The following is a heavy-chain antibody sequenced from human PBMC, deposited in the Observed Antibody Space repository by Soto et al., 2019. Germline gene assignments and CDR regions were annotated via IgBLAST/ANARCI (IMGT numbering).Heavy chain of an antibody. CDR1: GLSLRTTGVG. J-gene: IGHJ6*02. Sequence: QITLKESGPTLVKPTQTLTLTCTFSGLSLRTTGVGVGWVRQPPGKALEGLALLYWDDAKRYSPSLKSRLTITKDPSEKQVVLTMTNMDTVATATYYCVQSRCGGDFLKSYSFHSYYGLDVWGQGTTVTVSS. V-gene: IGHV2-5*02. CDR3: VQSRCGGDFLKSYSFHSYYGLDV. D-gene: IGHD2-21*02. CDR2: LYWDDAK.